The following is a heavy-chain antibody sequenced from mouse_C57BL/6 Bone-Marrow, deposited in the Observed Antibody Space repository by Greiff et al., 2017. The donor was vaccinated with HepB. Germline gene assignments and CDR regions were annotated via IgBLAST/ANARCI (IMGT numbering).Heavy chain of an antibody. CDR3: TTDYYGSAGRFAY. CDR1: GFNIKDDY. V-gene: IGHV14-4*01. CDR2: IDPENGDT. J-gene: IGHJ3*01. D-gene: IGHD1-1*01. Sequence: LVESGAELVRPGASVKLSCTASGFNIKDDYMHWVKQRPEQGLEWIGWIDPENGDTEYASKFQGKATITADTSSNTAYLQLSSLTSEDTAVYYCTTDYYGSAGRFAYWGQGTLVTVSA.